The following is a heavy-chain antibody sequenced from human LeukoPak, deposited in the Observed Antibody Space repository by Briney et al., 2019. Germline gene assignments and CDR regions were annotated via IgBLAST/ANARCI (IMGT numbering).Heavy chain of an antibody. CDR1: GFTFSSYA. D-gene: IGHD3-10*01. V-gene: IGHV3-23*01. J-gene: IGHJ5*02. CDR2: ISGSGGST. CDR3: ARVSDPNYYGSGSASFDP. Sequence: GGSLRLSCAASGFTFSSYAMSWVRQAPGKGLEWVSAISGSGGSTYYADSVKGRFTISRDNSKNTLYLQMNSLRAEDTAVYYCARVSDPNYYGSGSASFDPWGQGTLVTVSS.